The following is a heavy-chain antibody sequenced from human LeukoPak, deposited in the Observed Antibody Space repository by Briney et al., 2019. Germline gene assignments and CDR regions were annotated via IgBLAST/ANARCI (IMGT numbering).Heavy chain of an antibody. CDR2: IIPILGIA. J-gene: IGHJ4*02. D-gene: IGHD5-12*01. CDR1: GGTFSSYA. Sequence: SVKVSCKASGGTFSSYAISWVRQAPGQGLEWMGRIIPILGIANYAQKFQGRVTITADESTSTAYMELSSLRSEDTAMYYCARKGRGYDYYFDYWGQGTLVTVSS. CDR3: ARKGRGYDYYFDY. V-gene: IGHV1-69*04.